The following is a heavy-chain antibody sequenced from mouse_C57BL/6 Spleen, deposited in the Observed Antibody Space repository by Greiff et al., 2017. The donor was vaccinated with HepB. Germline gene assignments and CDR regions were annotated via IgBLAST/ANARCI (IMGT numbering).Heavy chain of an antibody. Sequence: QVQLQQPGAELVKPGASVKLSCKASGYTFTSYWMHWVKQRPGQGLEWIGMIHPNSGSTNYNEKFKSKATLTVDKSSSTAYMQLSSLTSEDSAVYYCARSAGYGSFDYWGQGTTLTVSS. D-gene: IGHD1-1*01. J-gene: IGHJ2*01. CDR1: GYTFTSYW. CDR3: ARSAGYGSFDY. V-gene: IGHV1-64*01. CDR2: IHPNSGST.